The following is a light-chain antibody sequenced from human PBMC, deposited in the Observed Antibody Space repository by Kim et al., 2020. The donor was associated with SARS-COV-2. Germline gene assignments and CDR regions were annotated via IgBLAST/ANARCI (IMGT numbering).Light chain of an antibody. J-gene: IGLJ1*01. V-gene: IGLV1-47*01. CDR3: AAWDDTLGGFYL. CDR1: RSNIASNY. Sequence: RVNISWSGSRSNIASNYVSWYQHLPGAAPKLLIYNNNQRPSGVPGRFSGSKSGTSASLAISGLRSEDEADYYCAAWDDTLGGFYLFGTGTKVTVL. CDR2: NNN.